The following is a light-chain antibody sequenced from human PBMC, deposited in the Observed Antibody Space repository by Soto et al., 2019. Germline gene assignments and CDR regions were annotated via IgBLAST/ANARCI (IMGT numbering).Light chain of an antibody. CDR1: QDVNNF. J-gene: IGKJ5*01. V-gene: IGKV1-33*01. CDR3: LRCHGLIT. CDR2: DAS. Sequence: DIQMTQSPASLSAFVGDRVTITCQASQDVNNFVNWYQQRPGKAPRLVIFDASKLATGVPSRFSESGSGTHFSITISCLKPEDIATYFCLRCHGLITFGQGTRLE.